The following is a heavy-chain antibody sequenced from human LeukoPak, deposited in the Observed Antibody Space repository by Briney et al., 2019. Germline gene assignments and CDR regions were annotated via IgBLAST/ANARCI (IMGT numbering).Heavy chain of an antibody. J-gene: IGHJ4*02. CDR1: GGTFSTYP. D-gene: IGHD2-21*01. CDR2: VSATDGNT. Sequence: ASVKVSCKASGGTFSTYPISWVRQAPGQGLEWMGWVSATDGNTDYLQKFKGRVTMTTDTSTNTAYMELRSLRSDDTAVYYCARDLDSIIRPDWGQGTLVTVSS. V-gene: IGHV1-18*01. CDR3: ARDLDSIIRPD.